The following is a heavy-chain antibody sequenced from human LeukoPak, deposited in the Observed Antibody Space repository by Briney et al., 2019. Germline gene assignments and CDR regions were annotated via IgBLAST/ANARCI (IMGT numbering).Heavy chain of an antibody. CDR1: GFTFSSYW. Sequence: GGSLRLSCAASGFTFSSYWMSWVRQAPGKGLEWVANIKQDGSEKYYVDSVKGRFTISRDNAKNSPYLQMNSLRAEDTAVYYCARGPYRIYSSSRNWFDPWGQGTLVTVSS. CDR3: ARGPYRIYSSSRNWFDP. D-gene: IGHD6-13*01. J-gene: IGHJ5*02. V-gene: IGHV3-7*01. CDR2: IKQDGSEK.